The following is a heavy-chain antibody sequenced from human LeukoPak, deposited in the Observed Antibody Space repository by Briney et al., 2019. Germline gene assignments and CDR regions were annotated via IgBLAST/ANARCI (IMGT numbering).Heavy chain of an antibody. D-gene: IGHD3-10*01. V-gene: IGHV3-23*01. CDR2: ISGSGGST. Sequence: PGGSLRLSCAASGFTFSSYGMSWVRQAPGKGLEWVSAISGSGGSTYYADSVKGRFTISRDNSKNTLYLQMNSLRAEDTAVYYCAKGVIWFGELLSFGPQGAFDYWGQGTLVTVSS. CDR1: GFTFSSYG. J-gene: IGHJ4*02. CDR3: AKGVIWFGELLSFGPQGAFDY.